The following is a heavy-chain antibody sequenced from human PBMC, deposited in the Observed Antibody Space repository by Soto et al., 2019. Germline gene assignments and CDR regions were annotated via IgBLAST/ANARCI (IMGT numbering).Heavy chain of an antibody. Sequence: PGGSLRLSCGASGFTFSTYAMNWVRQAPGKGLEWVSTISVSGGSTYYADSVKGRFTISRDNSKNTVHLQMDSLRAEDTALYYCVKVLQWLAVFDAFDIWGQGTMVTVSS. V-gene: IGHV3-23*01. CDR1: GFTFSTYA. J-gene: IGHJ3*02. D-gene: IGHD6-19*01. CDR2: ISVSGGST. CDR3: VKVLQWLAVFDAFDI.